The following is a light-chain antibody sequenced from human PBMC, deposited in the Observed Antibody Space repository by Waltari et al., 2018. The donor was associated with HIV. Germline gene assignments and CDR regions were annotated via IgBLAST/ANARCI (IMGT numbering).Light chain of an antibody. Sequence: EIVMTQSPATLSVSPGERATLSCRASQSVTSNFLAWYQHKPGQAPRLLIYGASIRPTGIPDRFSGSGSGSDFTLTITRLEPGDVAVYYCQQYVGSAGTFGQGTKLEIK. CDR1: QSVTSNF. CDR3: QQYVGSAGT. CDR2: GAS. J-gene: IGKJ2*01. V-gene: IGKV3-20*01.